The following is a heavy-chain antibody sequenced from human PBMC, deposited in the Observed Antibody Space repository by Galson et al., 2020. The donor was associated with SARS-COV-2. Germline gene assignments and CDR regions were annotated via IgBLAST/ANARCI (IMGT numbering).Heavy chain of an antibody. D-gene: IGHD3-22*01. CDR2: ITQSGSV. CDR3: ARGHLQTTMIVGMFTSVAFYFDS. Sequence: SETLSLTCAVYGESFSGHYWSWIRQPPGKGLEWIGEITQSGSVNYNSSLKSRVTISVDTSKNQFSLKLTPVTAADTAVYYCARGHLQTTMIVGMFTSVAFYFDSWGRGTLVTVSS. CDR1: GESFSGHY. J-gene: IGHJ4*02. V-gene: IGHV4-34*01.